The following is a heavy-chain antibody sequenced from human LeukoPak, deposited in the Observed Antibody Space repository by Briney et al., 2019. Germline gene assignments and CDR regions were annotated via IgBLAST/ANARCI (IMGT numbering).Heavy chain of an antibody. J-gene: IGHJ6*02. D-gene: IGHD3-10*01. CDR2: INPNSGGT. Sequence: ASVKVSCKASGYTFTGYYMHWVRQAPGQGLEWMGWINPNSGGTNYAQKFQGRVTMTRDTSISTAYMELSRLRSDDTAVYYCARDQSRITMARASSGGYYYYYGMDVWGQGTTVTVSS. CDR3: ARDQSRITMARASSGGYYYYYGMDV. V-gene: IGHV1-2*02. CDR1: GYTFTGYY.